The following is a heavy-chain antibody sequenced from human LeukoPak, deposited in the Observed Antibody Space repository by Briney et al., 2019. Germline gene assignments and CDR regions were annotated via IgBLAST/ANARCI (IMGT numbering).Heavy chain of an antibody. CDR1: GYSFTSYW. Sequence: GESLKISCKGSGYSFTSYWIGWVRQMPGKGLEWMGIIYPGDSDTRYSPSFQGQVTISADKSISTAYLQWSSLKASDTAMYYCARRYYYDSSGYYYXXXYFDYWGQGTLVTVSS. J-gene: IGHJ4*02. D-gene: IGHD3-22*01. CDR2: IYPGDSDT. V-gene: IGHV5-51*01. CDR3: ARRYYYDSSGYYYXXXYFDY.